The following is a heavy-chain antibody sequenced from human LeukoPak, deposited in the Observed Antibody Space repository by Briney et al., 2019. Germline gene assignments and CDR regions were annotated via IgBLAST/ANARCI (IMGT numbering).Heavy chain of an antibody. V-gene: IGHV1-69*01. CDR2: IIPMSGTA. Sequence: SVKVSCKASGGTFNNFAISWVRQAPGQGLEWVGGIIPMSGTANYAQKFQGRVTITADESTSTAYMELSSLRSDDTAVYYCAREGSNWGTDYWGQGTLVTVSS. CDR3: AREGSNWGTDY. J-gene: IGHJ4*02. CDR1: GGTFNNFA. D-gene: IGHD7-27*01.